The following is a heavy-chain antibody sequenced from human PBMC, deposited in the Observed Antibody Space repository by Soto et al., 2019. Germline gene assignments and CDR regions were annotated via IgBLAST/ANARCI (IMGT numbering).Heavy chain of an antibody. CDR1: GDTFSSYA. CDR3: ARDRSISPYYHYGMDV. D-gene: IGHD3-10*01. J-gene: IGHJ6*02. V-gene: IGHV1-69*13. CDR2: IIPIFGTA. Sequence: SVKVSCKASGDTFSSYAISWVRQAPGQGLEWMGGIIPIFGTANYAQKFQGRVTIAADESTSTAYMELSSLRSEDTAVYYCARDRSISPYYHYGMDVWGQGTMVTVSS.